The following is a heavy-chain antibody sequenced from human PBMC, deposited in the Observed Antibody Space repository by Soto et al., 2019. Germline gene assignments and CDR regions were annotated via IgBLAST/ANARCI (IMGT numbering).Heavy chain of an antibody. V-gene: IGHV1-18*01. D-gene: IGHD6-6*01. CDR3: AVIAARRKWFDP. CDR2: ISAYNGNT. Sequence: ASVKVSCKASGYTFTSYGISWVRQAPGQGLEWMGWISAYNGNTNYAQKLQGRVTMTTDTSTSTAYMELRSLRSDDTAVYYCAVIAARRKWFDPWGQGTLVTVSS. CDR1: GYTFTSYG. J-gene: IGHJ5*02.